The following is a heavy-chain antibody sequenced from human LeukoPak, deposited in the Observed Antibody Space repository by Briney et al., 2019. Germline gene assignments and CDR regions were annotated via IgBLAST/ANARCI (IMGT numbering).Heavy chain of an antibody. CDR2: ISFDGKIS. J-gene: IGHJ3*01. CDR3: AKELSATPRAAVQTGDAFDV. V-gene: IGHV3-30*18. CDR1: GFTFNRYG. D-gene: IGHD7-27*01. Sequence: GGSLRLSCAASGFTFNRYGMHWVRQAPGKGLEWVAVISFDGKISYYADSVKGRFIISRDNSKNTLDLQMNSLRPEDTAGYYCAKELSATPRAAVQTGDAFDVWGQGTMVTASS.